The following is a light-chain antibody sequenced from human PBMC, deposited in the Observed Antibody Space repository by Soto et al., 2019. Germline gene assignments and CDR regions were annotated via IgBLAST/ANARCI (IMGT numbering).Light chain of an antibody. CDR3: QQHSNWPSYT. J-gene: IGKJ2*01. CDR2: DAS. Sequence: EIQLTQSPSTLSSSLGERVTITCRASQSVSSYLAWYQQKPGKAPTLLIYDASNMATGVPARFSGSGSGTEFTLPISSLEPEDFAAYYCQQHSNWPSYTFGQGTKLEIK. CDR1: QSVSSY. V-gene: IGKV3-11*01.